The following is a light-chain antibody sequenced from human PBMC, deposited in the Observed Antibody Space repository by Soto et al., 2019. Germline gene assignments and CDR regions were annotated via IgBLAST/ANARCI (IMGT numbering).Light chain of an antibody. CDR2: GNS. Sequence: QSVLTQPPSVSGAPGQRVTIACTESSSNIGAGYDVHWYQQLPGTAPKRLIYGNSNRPSGVPDRFSGSKSGTSASLAITGLQAEDEADYYCQSYDSSLSVVFGGGTKLTVL. J-gene: IGLJ2*01. V-gene: IGLV1-40*01. CDR1: SSNIGAGYD. CDR3: QSYDSSLSVV.